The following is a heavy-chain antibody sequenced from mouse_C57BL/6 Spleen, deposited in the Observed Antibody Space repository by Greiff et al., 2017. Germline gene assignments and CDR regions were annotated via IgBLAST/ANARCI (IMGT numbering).Heavy chain of an antibody. CDR3: ASDYYGSSYVGIDY. J-gene: IGHJ2*01. D-gene: IGHD1-1*01. V-gene: IGHV1-72*01. CDR1: GYTFTSYW. CDR2: IDPNSGGT. Sequence: QVQLQQPGAELVKPGASVKLSCKASGYTFTSYWMHWVKQRPGRGLEWIGRIDPNSGGTKYNEKFKSKATLTVDKPSSTAYKQLSSLTSEDSAVYYCASDYYGSSYVGIDYWGQGTTLTVSS.